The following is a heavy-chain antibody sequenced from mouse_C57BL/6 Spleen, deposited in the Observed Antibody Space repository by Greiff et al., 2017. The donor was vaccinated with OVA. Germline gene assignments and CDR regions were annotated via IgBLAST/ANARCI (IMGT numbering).Heavy chain of an antibody. CDR3: ARAYYGSSYGAMDY. CDR2: ISYDGSN. D-gene: IGHD1-1*01. J-gene: IGHJ4*01. CDR1: GYSITSGYY. Sequence: EVKLQESGPGLVKPSQSLSLTCSVTGYSITSGYYWNWIRQFPGNKLEWMGYISYDGSNNYNPSLKNRISITRDTSKNQFFLKLNSVTTEDTATYYCARAYYGSSYGAMDYWGQGTSVTVSS. V-gene: IGHV3-6*01.